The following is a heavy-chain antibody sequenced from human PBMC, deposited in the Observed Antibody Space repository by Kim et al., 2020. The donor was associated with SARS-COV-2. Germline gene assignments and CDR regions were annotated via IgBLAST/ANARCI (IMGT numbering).Heavy chain of an antibody. J-gene: IGHJ4*02. CDR3: ATEGGSWDYFAF. D-gene: IGHD6-13*01. V-gene: IGHV4-39*01. CDR2: IFHSGNS. CDR1: GGSTSSIDYY. Sequence: SETLSLTCNVSGGSTSSIDYYWAWIRQPPGKGPEWIGSIFHSGNSYYNPSLRSRVTISVDTSKNQFSLKLASVTAADTAVYYCATEGGSWDYFAFWGQG.